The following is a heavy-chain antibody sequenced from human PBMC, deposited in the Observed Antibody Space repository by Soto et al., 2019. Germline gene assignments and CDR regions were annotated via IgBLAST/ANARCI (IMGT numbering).Heavy chain of an antibody. CDR2: IYYSGST. D-gene: IGHD3-3*01. J-gene: IGHJ6*02. V-gene: IGHV4-59*06. CDR1: GGSISSFY. CDR3: AGTSVYYDFWSGYYPRGYYYYGMDV. Sequence: TSETLCVTCTVAGGSISSFYWSWIRQPPGKGLEWIGYIYYSGSTYYNPSLKSRVTISVDTSKNQFSLKLSSVTAADTAVYYCAGTSVYYDFWSGYYPRGYYYYGMDVWGQGTTVPVSS.